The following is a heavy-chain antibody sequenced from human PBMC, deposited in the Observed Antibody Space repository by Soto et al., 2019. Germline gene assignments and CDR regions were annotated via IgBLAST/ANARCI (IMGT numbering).Heavy chain of an antibody. V-gene: IGHV3-15*07. CDR2: IKSKTDGGTT. Sequence: GGSLRLSCAASGFTFSNAWMNWVRQAPGKGLEWVGRIKSKTDGGTTDYAEPVKGRFTISRDDSKNTLYLQMNSLKTEGTAVYYCTTDRLRVSGSYVHYYYGMDVWGQGTTVTVSS. CDR3: TTDRLRVSGSYVHYYYGMDV. J-gene: IGHJ6*02. CDR1: GFTFSNAW. D-gene: IGHD1-26*01.